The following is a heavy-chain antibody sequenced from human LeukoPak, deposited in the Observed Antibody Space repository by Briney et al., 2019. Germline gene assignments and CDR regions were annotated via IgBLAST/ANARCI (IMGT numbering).Heavy chain of an antibody. J-gene: IGHJ4*02. V-gene: IGHV4-59*11. CDR3: AREKEGSAAGLDY. CDR2: IYYSGST. CDR1: GGSISSHY. Sequence: SETLSLTCTVSGGSISSHYWSWIRQPPGKGLEWIGYIYYSGSTNYNPSLKSRVTISVDTSKDQFSLKLSSVTAADTAVYYCAREKEGSAAGLDYWGQGTLVTVSS. D-gene: IGHD6-13*01.